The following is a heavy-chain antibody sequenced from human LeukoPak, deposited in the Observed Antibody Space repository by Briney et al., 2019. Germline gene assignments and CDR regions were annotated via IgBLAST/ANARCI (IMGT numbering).Heavy chain of an antibody. V-gene: IGHV4-39*07. CDR2: IYYSGST. D-gene: IGHD5-18*01. J-gene: IGHJ3*02. CDR3: ARAAGGQLWPPTTLDDAFDI. Sequence: SETLSLTCTVSGGSISSSSYYWGWIRQPPGKGLEWIGSIYYSGSTYYNPSLKSRVTISVDTSKNQFSLKLSSVTAADTAVYYCARAAGGQLWPPTTLDDAFDIWGQGTMVTVSS. CDR1: GGSISSSSYY.